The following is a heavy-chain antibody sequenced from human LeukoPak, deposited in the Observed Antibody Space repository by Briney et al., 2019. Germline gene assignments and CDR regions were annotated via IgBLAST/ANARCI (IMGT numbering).Heavy chain of an antibody. J-gene: IGHJ4*02. CDR3: ARAPQYYDILTGYYPQYYFDY. CDR2: IYYSGST. V-gene: IGHV4-39*07. CDR1: GGSINSRNYY. D-gene: IGHD3-9*01. Sequence: SETLSLTCTVSGGSINSRNYYWGWIRQPPGKGLEWIGSIYYSGSTYYNPSLKSRVTISVDTSKNQFSLKLSSVTAADTAVYYCARAPQYYDILTGYYPQYYFDYWGQGTLVTVSS.